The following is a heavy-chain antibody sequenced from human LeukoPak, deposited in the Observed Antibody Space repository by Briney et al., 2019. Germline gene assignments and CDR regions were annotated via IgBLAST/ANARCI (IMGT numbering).Heavy chain of an antibody. CDR2: IYYSGST. Sequence: SETLSLTRTVSGGSISSYYWSWIRQPPGKGLEWIGYIYYSGSTNYNPSLKSRVTISVDTSKNQFSLKLSSVTAADTAVYYCASGIAAAAPDYWGQGTLVTVSS. V-gene: IGHV4-59*08. CDR1: GGSISSYY. D-gene: IGHD6-13*01. CDR3: ASGIAAAAPDY. J-gene: IGHJ4*02.